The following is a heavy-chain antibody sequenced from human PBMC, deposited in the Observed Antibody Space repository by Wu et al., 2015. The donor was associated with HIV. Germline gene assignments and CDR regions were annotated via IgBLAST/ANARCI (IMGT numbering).Heavy chain of an antibody. V-gene: IGHV1-24*01. CDR1: ENSLTKLS. CDR2: FDPEDEKI. CDR3: ARVFVVVPAGFSGEITAFDI. J-gene: IGHJ3*02. D-gene: IGHD2-2*01. Sequence: EQSGAVVRKPGASVRVSCKVSENSLTKLSIHWVRQSHGRGLEWMGGFDPEDEKIIYAQKFQSRVVMTEDRSKDTVYLDLRSLTFDDTAIYYCARVFVVVPAGFSGEITAFDIWGQGTMVAVSS.